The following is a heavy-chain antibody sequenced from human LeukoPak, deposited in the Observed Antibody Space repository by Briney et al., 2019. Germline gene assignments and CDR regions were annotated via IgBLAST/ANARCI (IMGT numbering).Heavy chain of an antibody. CDR1: GFTFSSYG. V-gene: IGHV3-33*01. D-gene: IGHD6-19*01. CDR3: ARDLDGSGWYFDY. CDR2: IWYDGSNK. Sequence: GRSLRLSCAASGFTFSSYGMHWVRQAPGKGLGGVAVIWYDGSNKYYADSVKGRFTISRDNSKNTLYLQMNSLRAEDTAVYYCARDLDGSGWYFDYWGQGTLVTVSS. J-gene: IGHJ4*02.